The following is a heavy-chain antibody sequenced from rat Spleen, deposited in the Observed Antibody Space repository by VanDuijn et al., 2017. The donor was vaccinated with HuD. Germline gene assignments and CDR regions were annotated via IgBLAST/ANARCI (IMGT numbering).Heavy chain of an antibody. CDR1: GFSLSSNG. J-gene: IGHJ3*01. V-gene: IGHV2S8*01. CDR3: ARGGLWFAY. Sequence: QVQLKESGPGLVQPSQTLSLTCTVSGFSLSSNGVSWVRQPPGKGLEWIAAVSSGGTTYYNSGLKSRLSISRDTSKSQVFLKMSSLKTEDTATYYCARGGLWFAYWGQGTLVTVSS. CDR2: VSSGGTT.